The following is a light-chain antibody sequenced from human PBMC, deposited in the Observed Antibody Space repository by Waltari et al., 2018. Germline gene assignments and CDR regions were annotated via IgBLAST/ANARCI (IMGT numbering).Light chain of an antibody. CDR3: QQYGSSPLT. Sequence: EIVLTQSPCTLSLSPGERATLSFRSSQSVSSSYLAWYQQKPGHAPRLLIYGASSRATGIPDRFSGSGSGTDFTLTISRLEPEDFAVYYCQQYGSSPLTFGGGTKVEIK. J-gene: IGKJ4*01. V-gene: IGKV3-20*01. CDR1: QSVSSSY. CDR2: GAS.